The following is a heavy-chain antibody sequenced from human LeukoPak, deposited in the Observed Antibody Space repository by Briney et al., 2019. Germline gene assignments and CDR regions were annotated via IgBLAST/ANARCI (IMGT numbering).Heavy chain of an antibody. CDR2: ISSSGSTI. CDR3: ARSGGDYYDSNFDY. J-gene: IGHJ4*02. D-gene: IGHD3-22*01. V-gene: IGHV3-48*03. CDR1: GFTFSSYE. Sequence: GGSLRLSCAASGFTFSSYEMNWVRQAPGKGLEWVSYISSSGSTIYYADSVKGRFTISRDNAKNSLYLQMNSLRAEDTAVYYCARSGGDYYDSNFDYWGQGTLVTVSS.